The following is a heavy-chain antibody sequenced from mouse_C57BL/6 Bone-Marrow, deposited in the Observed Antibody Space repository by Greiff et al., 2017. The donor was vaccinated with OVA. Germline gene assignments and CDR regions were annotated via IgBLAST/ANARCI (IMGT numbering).Heavy chain of an antibody. D-gene: IGHD2-1*01. Sequence: EVMLVESGGDLVKPGGSLKLSCAASGFTFSSYGMSWVRQTPDKRLEWVATISSGGSYTYYPDSVKGRFTISRDNAKNTLYLQRSSLKSEDTAMYYCARGGNYDYWYFDVWGTGTTVTVSS. V-gene: IGHV5-6*02. J-gene: IGHJ1*03. CDR2: ISSGGSYT. CDR1: GFTFSSYG. CDR3: ARGGNYDYWYFDV.